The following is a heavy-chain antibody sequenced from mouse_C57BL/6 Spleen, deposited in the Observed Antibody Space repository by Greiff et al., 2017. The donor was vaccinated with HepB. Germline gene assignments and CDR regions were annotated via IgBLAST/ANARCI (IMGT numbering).Heavy chain of an antibody. J-gene: IGHJ4*01. CDR1: GYAFSSSW. D-gene: IGHD1-1*02. CDR2: IYPGDGDT. CDR3: AREGPGTHYYAMDY. Sequence: VQLQQSGPELVKPGASVKISCKASGYAFSSSWMNWVKQRPGKGLEWIGRIYPGDGDTNYNGKFKGKATLTADKSSSTAYMQLSSLTSEDSAVYFCAREGPGTHYYAMDYWGQGTSVTVSS. V-gene: IGHV1-82*01.